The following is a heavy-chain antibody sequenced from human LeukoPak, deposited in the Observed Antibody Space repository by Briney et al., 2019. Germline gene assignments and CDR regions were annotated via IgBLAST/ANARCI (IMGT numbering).Heavy chain of an antibody. J-gene: IGHJ4*02. CDR3: ASGLELDY. CDR2: VKQDGSEK. Sequence: GGSLRLSCAASGFTFRSYWMRWVRQAPGKGLEWVANVKQDGSEKNYVDSVKGRFTISRDNAKNSLYLQMNSLRAEDTAVYYCASGLELDYWGQGTLVTVSS. V-gene: IGHV3-7*03. CDR1: GFTFRSYW.